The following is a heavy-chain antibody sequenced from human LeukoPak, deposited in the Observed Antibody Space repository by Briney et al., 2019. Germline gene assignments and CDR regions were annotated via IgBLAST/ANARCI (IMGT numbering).Heavy chain of an antibody. Sequence: GASVKVSCKASGYTFTSYDINWVRQATGQGLEWMGWMNPSSGNTGYAQKFQGRVTMTRNTSISTAYMELSSLRSEDTAVYYCAREGDWNDAFDIWGQGTMVTVSS. V-gene: IGHV1-8*01. D-gene: IGHD1-1*01. CDR3: AREGDWNDAFDI. CDR2: MNPSSGNT. J-gene: IGHJ3*02. CDR1: GYTFTSYD.